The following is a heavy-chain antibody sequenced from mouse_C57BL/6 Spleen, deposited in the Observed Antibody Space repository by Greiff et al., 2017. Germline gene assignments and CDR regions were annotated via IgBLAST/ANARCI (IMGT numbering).Heavy chain of an antibody. J-gene: IGHJ3*01. Sequence: VQLQQPGAELVKPGASVKLSCTASGYTFTSYWMHWVKQRPGQGLEWIGEIDPSDSYTKYKPKFKGKATLTVDNSSITAYMQLSSLTSEDTAVYDCAREGYHYEYFWGQGTLVTVSA. V-gene: IGHV1-50*01. D-gene: IGHD2-4*01. CDR3: AREGYHYEYF. CDR1: GYTFTSYW. CDR2: IDPSDSYT.